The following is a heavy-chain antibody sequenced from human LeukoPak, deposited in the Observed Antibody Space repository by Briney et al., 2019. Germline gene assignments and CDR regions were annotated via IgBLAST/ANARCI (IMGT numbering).Heavy chain of an antibody. D-gene: IGHD2-15*01. Sequence: GGSLRLSCAASGFTFSSYAMSWVRQAPGKGLEWVSAISGSGGSTYYADSVKGRFTISRDNSKNTLYLQMNSLRAEDTAVYYCATIGYCSGGGCYSPFDYWGQGTLVTVSS. V-gene: IGHV3-23*01. CDR1: GFTFSSYA. CDR2: ISGSGGST. CDR3: ATIGYCSGGGCYSPFDY. J-gene: IGHJ4*02.